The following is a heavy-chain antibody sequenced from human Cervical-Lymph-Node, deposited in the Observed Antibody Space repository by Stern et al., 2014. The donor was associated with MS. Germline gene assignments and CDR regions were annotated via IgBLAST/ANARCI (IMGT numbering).Heavy chain of an antibody. Sequence: DQLVESGADVKKPGASVKVSCKASGYTFTAYNMHWLRQAPGQALEWMGRINPKSVVTNYAQKCQDRFTMTRDTSISAVYMELSRLRSNDTAMYYCATRRGCSGGSCSSRSLDYWGQGTLVTVSS. V-gene: IGHV1-2*06. J-gene: IGHJ4*02. CDR1: GYTFTAYN. D-gene: IGHD2-15*01. CDR3: ATRRGCSGGSCSSRSLDY. CDR2: INPKSVVT.